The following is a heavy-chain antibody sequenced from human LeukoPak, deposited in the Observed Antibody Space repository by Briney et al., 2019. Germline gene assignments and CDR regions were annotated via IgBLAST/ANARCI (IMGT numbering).Heavy chain of an antibody. CDR1: GFTFSSYG. Sequence: PGRSLRLSCAASGFTFSSYGMHWVRQAPGKGLEWVAVIWYDGSNKYYADSVKGRFTISRDNSKNTLYLQTNSLRAEDTAVYYCAKDLTAMSYFDYWGQGTLVTVSS. CDR2: IWYDGSNK. J-gene: IGHJ4*02. D-gene: IGHD5-18*01. V-gene: IGHV3-33*06. CDR3: AKDLTAMSYFDY.